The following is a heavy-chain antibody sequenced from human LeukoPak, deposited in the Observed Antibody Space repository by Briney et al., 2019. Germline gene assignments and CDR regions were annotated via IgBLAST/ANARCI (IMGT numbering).Heavy chain of an antibody. J-gene: IGHJ1*01. CDR3: ARPGAAIGKGYFQH. D-gene: IGHD2-2*02. V-gene: IGHV4-34*01. CDR2: INHSGRT. Sequence: SETLSLTCAVYGGSFSGYYWSWIRQPPGKGLEWIGEINHSGRTNYNPSLKSRVTISVDTSKNQFSLKLSSVTAADTAVYYCARPGAAIGKGYFQHWGQGTLVTVSS. CDR1: GGSFSGYY.